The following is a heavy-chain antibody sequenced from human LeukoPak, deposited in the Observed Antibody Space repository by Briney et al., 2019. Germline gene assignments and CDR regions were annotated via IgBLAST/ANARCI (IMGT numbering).Heavy chain of an antibody. CDR3: ARDKPLGRFGELFLMDV. CDR2: ISSSGSTI. J-gene: IGHJ6*02. Sequence: PGGSLRLSCAASGFTFSDYYMSWIRQAPGKGLEWVSYISSSGSTICYADSVKGRFTISRDNAKNSLYLQMNSLRAEDTAVYYCARDKPLGRFGELFLMDVWGQETTVTVSS. V-gene: IGHV3-11*01. D-gene: IGHD3-10*01. CDR1: GFTFSDYY.